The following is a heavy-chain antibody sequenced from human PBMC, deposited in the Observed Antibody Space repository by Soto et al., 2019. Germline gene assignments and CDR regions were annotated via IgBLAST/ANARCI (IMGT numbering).Heavy chain of an antibody. CDR1: GGTFNSYD. CDR3: ARDEGGYDILTGYYKAHHFDQ. J-gene: IGHJ4*02. Sequence: QVQLMQSGAEVKKPGSSVKVSCKASGGTFNSYDFTWVRQAPGQGLEWMGGFNTIFRSTNYAQRFQGRLMITADESTNTAYMELSSLRSEDTAVYYCARDEGGYDILTGYYKAHHFDQWGQGALVTVSS. CDR2: FNTIFRST. D-gene: IGHD3-9*01. V-gene: IGHV1-69*01.